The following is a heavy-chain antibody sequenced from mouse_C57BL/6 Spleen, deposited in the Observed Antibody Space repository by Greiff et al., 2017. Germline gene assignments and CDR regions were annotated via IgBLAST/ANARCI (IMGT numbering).Heavy chain of an antibody. D-gene: IGHD3-2*02. CDR2: INPTNGGT. V-gene: IGHV1-22*01. CDR3: ARAQTAQDTAMDD. J-gene: IGHJ4*01. CDR1: GYTFTDYN. Sequence: EVQLQQSGPELVKPGASVKMSCKASGYTFTDYNMHWVKQSHGKSLEWIGYINPTNGGTSYNQKFKGKATLTVNKSSSTAYMELRSLTAEDSAVYNWARAQTAQDTAMDDWGQGTSVTVSS.